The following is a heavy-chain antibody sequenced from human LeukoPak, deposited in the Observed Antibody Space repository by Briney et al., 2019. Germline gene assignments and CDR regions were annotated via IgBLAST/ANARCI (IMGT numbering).Heavy chain of an antibody. D-gene: IGHD2-15*01. V-gene: IGHV3-64D*09. J-gene: IGHJ6*02. Sequence: GGSLRLSCSASGFPFSSYAMHWVRQAPGKGLEYVSAISDSGGSTYYADSVKGRFTISRGNSKNTLYLQMSSLRAEDAAVYFCVRGYSFGPYGMDVWGQGTTVTVSS. CDR2: ISDSGGST. CDR3: VRGYSFGPYGMDV. CDR1: GFPFSSYA.